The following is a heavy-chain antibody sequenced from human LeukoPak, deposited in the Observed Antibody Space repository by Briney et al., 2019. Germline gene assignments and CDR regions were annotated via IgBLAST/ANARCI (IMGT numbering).Heavy chain of an antibody. D-gene: IGHD2-2*02. CDR2: IYTSGST. Sequence: MPSETLSLTCTVSGGSISSYYWSWIRQPAGEGLEWIGRIYTSGSTNYNPSLKSRVTMSVDTSKNQFSLKLSSVTAADTAVYYCARHKKGVVPAAIDYWGQGTLVTVSS. V-gene: IGHV4-4*07. J-gene: IGHJ4*02. CDR3: ARHKKGVVPAAIDY. CDR1: GGSISSYY.